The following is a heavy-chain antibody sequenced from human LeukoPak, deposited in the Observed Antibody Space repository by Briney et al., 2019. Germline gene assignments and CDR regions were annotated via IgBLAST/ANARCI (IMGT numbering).Heavy chain of an antibody. J-gene: IGHJ6*04. CDR2: ISAYNGNT. V-gene: IGHV1-18*04. D-gene: IGHD3-10*01. Sequence: ASVKVSCKASGYIFTSYGISWVRQAPGQGLQWMGWISAYNGNTNYAQKLQGRVTMTTDTSTSTAYMELRSLRSDDTAVYYCARDREPYYYGSGSLSLGMDVWGKGTTVTVSS. CDR3: ARDREPYYYGSGSLSLGMDV. CDR1: GYIFTSYG.